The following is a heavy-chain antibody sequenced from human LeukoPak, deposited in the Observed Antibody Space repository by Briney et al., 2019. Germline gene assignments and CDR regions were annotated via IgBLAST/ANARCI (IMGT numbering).Heavy chain of an antibody. V-gene: IGHV1-18*04. CDR1: GYTFTGYY. D-gene: IGHD5-12*01. CDR3: ARDLGGYDLYYYYGMDV. CDR2: ISAYNGNT. J-gene: IGHJ6*02. Sequence: ASVKVSCKASGYTFTGYYMHWVRQAPGQGLEWMGWISAYNGNTNYAQKLQGRVTMTTDTSTSTAYMELRSLRSDDTAVYYCARDLGGYDLYYYYGMDVWGQGTTVTVSS.